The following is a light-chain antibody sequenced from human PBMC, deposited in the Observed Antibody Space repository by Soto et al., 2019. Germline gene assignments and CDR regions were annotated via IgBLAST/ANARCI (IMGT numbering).Light chain of an antibody. Sequence: EIVLTQSPATLSLSPGERATLSCRASQSVSSYLAWYQQKPGQAPRLLIYDASNRATGIPARFSGSGSGTAFTLTISSLEPEDFAVYYCQQYYSTPYTFGQGTKLEIK. J-gene: IGKJ2*01. CDR2: DAS. V-gene: IGKV3-11*01. CDR1: QSVSSY. CDR3: QQYYSTPYT.